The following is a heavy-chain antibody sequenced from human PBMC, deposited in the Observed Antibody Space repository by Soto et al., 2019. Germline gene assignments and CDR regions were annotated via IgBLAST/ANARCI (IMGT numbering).Heavy chain of an antibody. CDR1: GFNFSDYA. CDR2: ISGTGVPT. Sequence: EVQLLESGGGLVQPGGSLRLSCAASGFNFSDYAMSWVRQAPGKGLEWLSLISGTGVPTLYAGTVKGRFSVSRDNSKSTLFLEMNDLRVDDTAKYYCAKSFCSSSSCFFLWVDPWGPGTLVTVSS. CDR3: AKSFCSSSSCFFLWVDP. V-gene: IGHV3-23*01. D-gene: IGHD2-2*01. J-gene: IGHJ5*02.